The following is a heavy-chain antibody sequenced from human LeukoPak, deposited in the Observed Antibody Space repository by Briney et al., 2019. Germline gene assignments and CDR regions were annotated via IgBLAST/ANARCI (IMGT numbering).Heavy chain of an antibody. V-gene: IGHV3-23*01. Sequence: PGGSLGLSCAASGFTFSSYAMSWVRQAPGKGLEWVSSLSGSGGSAYYADSVKGRFTISRDNSKNTAYMQMNSLKAEDTAVYDCAKDGARSTWFWWFFDYWGQGTLVTVSS. CDR1: GFTFSSYA. J-gene: IGHJ4*02. CDR3: AKDGARSTWFWWFFDY. D-gene: IGHD6-13*01. CDR2: LSGSGGSA.